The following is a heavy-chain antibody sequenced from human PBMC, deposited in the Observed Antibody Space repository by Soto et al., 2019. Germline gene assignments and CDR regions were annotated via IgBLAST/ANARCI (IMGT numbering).Heavy chain of an antibody. J-gene: IGHJ6*02. V-gene: IGHV1-69*13. CDR3: ARVITVTPVGYYGMDV. Sequence: SVKVSCKASGGTFSSYAISWVRQAPGQGLEWMGGITPIFGTTTYAQRLQGRVTITADESSTTAHMELSSLRSEDTAVYYCARVITVTPVGYYGMDVWGQGTTVTVS. D-gene: IGHD4-4*01. CDR2: ITPIFGTT. CDR1: GGTFSSYA.